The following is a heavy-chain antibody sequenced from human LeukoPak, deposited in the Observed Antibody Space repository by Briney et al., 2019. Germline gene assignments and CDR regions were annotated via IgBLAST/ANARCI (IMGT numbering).Heavy chain of an antibody. J-gene: IGHJ4*02. Sequence: PGGSLRLSCAASGFTFSNAWMRWGRQAPGKGLEWVGHVKSKTDGGTTDYAAPVKGRFTISRDVSKNTLYLQLNSLKTEDTAVYYCTTDIVYYDSSGYFDYWGQGTLVTVAS. D-gene: IGHD3-22*01. CDR3: TTDIVYYDSSGYFDY. CDR2: VKSKTDGGTT. V-gene: IGHV3-15*01. CDR1: GFTFSNAW.